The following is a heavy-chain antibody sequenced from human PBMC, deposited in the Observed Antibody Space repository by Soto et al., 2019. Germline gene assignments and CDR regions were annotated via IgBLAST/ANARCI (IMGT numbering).Heavy chain of an antibody. CDR2: ISPYTGNT. Sequence: QVQLVQSGDEVKKPGASVKVSCKASGYIFVNYGIAWVRQAPGQGLEWMGWISPYTGNTHSATKVQGRLTMTTDTSTSTAYMDLASLTSDDTAVYYCVMVDNYVTPTPHDVWGQGTTVTVSS. CDR1: GYIFVNYG. V-gene: IGHV1-18*01. D-gene: IGHD3-16*01. J-gene: IGHJ6*02. CDR3: VMVDNYVTPTPHDV.